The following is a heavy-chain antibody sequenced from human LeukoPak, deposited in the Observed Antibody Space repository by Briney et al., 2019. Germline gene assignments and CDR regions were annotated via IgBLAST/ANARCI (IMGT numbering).Heavy chain of an antibody. J-gene: IGHJ4*02. CDR2: IKQDGSEK. Sequence: GGSLRLSCAASGFTFSSYWMSWVRQAPGKGLEWVANIKQDGSEKYYVDSVKGRFTISRDNAKNSLYLQMNGQRAEDTAVYYCPREADYSNYLRGGGFDYWGQGTLVTVSS. D-gene: IGHD4-11*01. V-gene: IGHV3-7*01. CDR3: PREADYSNYLRGGGFDY. CDR1: GFTFSSYW.